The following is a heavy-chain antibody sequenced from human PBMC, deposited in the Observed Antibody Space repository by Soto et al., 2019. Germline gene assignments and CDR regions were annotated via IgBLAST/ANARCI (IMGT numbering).Heavy chain of an antibody. CDR1: GYTFTGYY. V-gene: IGHV1-2*04. CDR2: INPNSGGT. Sequence: ASVKVSCKASGYTFTGYYMHWVRQAPGQGLEWMGWINPNSGGTNYAQKFQGWVTMTRDTSISTAYMELSRLRSDDTAVYYCARVRRLGGNYDCWSGRPDYYGMDVWGQGTTVTVSS. CDR3: ARVRRLGGNYDCWSGRPDYYGMDV. D-gene: IGHD3-3*01. J-gene: IGHJ6*02.